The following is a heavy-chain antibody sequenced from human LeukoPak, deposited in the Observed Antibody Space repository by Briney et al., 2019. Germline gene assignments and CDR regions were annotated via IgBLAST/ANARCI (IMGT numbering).Heavy chain of an antibody. J-gene: IGHJ4*02. V-gene: IGHV5-51*01. CDR3: ARQQAVLGPGIDY. CDR2: ISPGGSDT. CDR1: GSNFNIYW. Sequence: GESLKISCEASGSNFNIYWIGWVRQLPGKGLEGRGIISPGGSDTRYSPSFEGQVTISADRSITTAYLQWSSLKASDTAIYYCARQQAVLGPGIDYWGQGTVVIVSS. D-gene: IGHD6-19*01.